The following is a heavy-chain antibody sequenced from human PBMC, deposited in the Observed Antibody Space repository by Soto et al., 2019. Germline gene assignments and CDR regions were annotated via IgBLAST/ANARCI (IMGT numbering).Heavy chain of an antibody. V-gene: IGHV1-69*02. CDR1: GGTFSSYT. D-gene: IGHD3-10*02. CDR3: GSAPFPSPVFGESWFDP. J-gene: IGHJ5*02. CDR2: IIPILGIA. Sequence: QVQLVQSGAEVKKPGSSVKVSCKASGGTFSSYTISWVRQAPGQGLEWMGRIIPILGIANYAQKFQGRVTITADKSTSTAYMELSSLRSEDTAVYYCGSAPFPSPVFGESWFDPWGQGTLVTVSS.